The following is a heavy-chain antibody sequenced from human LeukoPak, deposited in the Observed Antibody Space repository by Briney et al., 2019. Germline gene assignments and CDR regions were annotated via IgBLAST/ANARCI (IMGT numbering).Heavy chain of an antibody. CDR1: GYTFTGYY. D-gene: IGHD2-2*01. CDR2: INPNSGGT. V-gene: IGHV1-2*02. CDR3: ARGGAIYCSSTSCHTEYYFDY. J-gene: IGHJ4*02. Sequence: ASVKVSCKASGYTFTGYYMHWVRQAPGQGLEWMGWINPNSGGTNYAQKFQGRVTMTRDTSISTAYMELSRLRSDDTAVYYCARGGAIYCSSTSCHTEYYFDYWGQGTLVTVSS.